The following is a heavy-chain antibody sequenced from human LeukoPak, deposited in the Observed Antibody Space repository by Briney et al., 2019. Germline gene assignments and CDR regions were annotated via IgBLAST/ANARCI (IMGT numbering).Heavy chain of an antibody. CDR2: IYSGGST. D-gene: IGHD3-3*01. CDR1: GFTVSSNH. J-gene: IGHJ1*01. V-gene: IGHV3-53*05. CDR3: ARDGGPYYDFWSGYYQH. Sequence: GGSLRLSCAASGFTVSSNHMSWVRQAPGKGLEWVSVIYSGGSTYYADSVKGRFTISRDNSKNTLYLQMNSLRAEDTAVYYCARDGGPYYDFWSGYYQHWGQGTLVTVSS.